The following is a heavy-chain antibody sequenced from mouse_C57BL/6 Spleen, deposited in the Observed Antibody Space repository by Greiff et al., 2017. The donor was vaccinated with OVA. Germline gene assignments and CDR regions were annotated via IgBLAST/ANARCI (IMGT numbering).Heavy chain of an antibody. J-gene: IGHJ2*01. CDR3: ARAPTTVVPLDY. D-gene: IGHD1-1*01. CDR2: IDPSDSYT. CDR1: GYTFTSYW. Sequence: QVQLQQPGAELVMPGASVKLSCKASGYTFTSYWMHWVKQRPGQGLEWIGEIDPSDSYTNYNQKFKGKSTLTVDKSSSTAYMQLSSLTSEDSAVYYCARAPTTVVPLDYWGQGTTLTVSS. V-gene: IGHV1-69*01.